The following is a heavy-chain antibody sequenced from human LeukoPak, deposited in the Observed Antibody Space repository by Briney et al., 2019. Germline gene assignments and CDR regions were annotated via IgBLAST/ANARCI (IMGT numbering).Heavy chain of an antibody. J-gene: IGHJ3*02. D-gene: IGHD3-22*01. CDR1: GGSISTYF. V-gene: IGHV4-59*12. CDR3: ARDTYYYDSGGYDDAFDI. Sequence: SETLSLTCTVSGGSISTYFWSWIRQPPGRGLEWIGHIYYSGRTNYNPPLKSRVTTSVDTSKNQFSLKLSSVTAADTAVYYCARDTYYYDSGGYDDAFDIWGPGTTVTVSS. CDR2: IYYSGRT.